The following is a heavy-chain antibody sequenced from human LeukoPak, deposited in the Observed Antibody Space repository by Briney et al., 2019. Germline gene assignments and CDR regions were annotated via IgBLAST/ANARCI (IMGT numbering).Heavy chain of an antibody. V-gene: IGHV1-3*01. D-gene: IGHD1-26*01. CDR1: GYTFTSYS. Sequence: ASVKVSCKASGYTFTSYSMHWVRQAPGQRLEWMGWINAGNGNTKFSQRFQGRVTITRDTSASTAYMELSSLRSEDTAVYYCARFLGGSYGMDVWGQGTTVTVSS. CDR3: ARFLGGSYGMDV. J-gene: IGHJ6*02. CDR2: INAGNGNT.